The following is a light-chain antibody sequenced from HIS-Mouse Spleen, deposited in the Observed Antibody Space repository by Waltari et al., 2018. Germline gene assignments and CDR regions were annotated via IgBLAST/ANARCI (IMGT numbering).Light chain of an antibody. J-gene: IGLJ3*02. CDR3: CSYAGSSTWV. V-gene: IGLV2-23*01. Sequence: QSALTQPASVSGSPGQSNTIPCTGTSSDVGSYNLVPWYQQHPGKAPKLMIYVGSKLPSGVSNRFSGSKSGNTASLTISGLQAEDEADYYCCSYAGSSTWVFGGGTKLTVL. CDR1: SSDVGSYNL. CDR2: VGS.